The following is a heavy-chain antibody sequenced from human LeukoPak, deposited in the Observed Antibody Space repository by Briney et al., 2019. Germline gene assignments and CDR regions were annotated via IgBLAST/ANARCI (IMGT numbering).Heavy chain of an antibody. Sequence: ASVKVSCKASGYTFTSYAMHWVRQAPGQRLEWMGWINAGNGNTKYLQKFQGRVTITRDTSASTAYMELSSLRSEDTAVYYCARGASYGDSFDYWSQGTLVTVSS. CDR3: ARGASYGDSFDY. CDR1: GYTFTSYA. D-gene: IGHD5-18*01. CDR2: INAGNGNT. J-gene: IGHJ4*02. V-gene: IGHV1-3*01.